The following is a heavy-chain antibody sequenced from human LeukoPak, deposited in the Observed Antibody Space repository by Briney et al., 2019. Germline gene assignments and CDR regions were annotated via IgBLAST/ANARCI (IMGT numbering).Heavy chain of an antibody. V-gene: IGHV3-48*04. CDR3: ARDYLDYDSSGYLLDY. CDR2: ISSSSSTI. D-gene: IGHD3-22*01. Sequence: GTSLRLSCAASGFTFSSYSMNWVRQAPGKGLEWVSYISSSSSTIYYADSVKGRFTISRDNAKNSLYLQMNSLRAEDTAVYYCARDYLDYDSSGYLLDYWGQGILVTVSS. CDR1: GFTFSSYS. J-gene: IGHJ4*02.